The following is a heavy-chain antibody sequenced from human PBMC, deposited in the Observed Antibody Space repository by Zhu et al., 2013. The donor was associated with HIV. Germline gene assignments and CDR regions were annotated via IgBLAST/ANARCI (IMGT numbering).Heavy chain of an antibody. V-gene: IGHV4-39*07. CDR1: GDSISTSNFT. J-gene: IGHJ3*02. CDR3: ARDRGIVLVITGGIDAFDI. D-gene: IGHD3-22*01. Sequence: VQLQESGPGLVKPPGTLSLTCTVSGDSISTSNFTGAGSARPQGRGWSGLGVPIFWETYYNPSLKSRVSISMDTSRNQISLRLNSVTAADTAVYYCARDRGIVLVITGGIDAFDIVGPRGKGHRL. CDR2: PIFWET.